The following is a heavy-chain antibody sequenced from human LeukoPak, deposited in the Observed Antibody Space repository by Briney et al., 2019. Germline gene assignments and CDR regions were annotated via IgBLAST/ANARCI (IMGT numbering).Heavy chain of an antibody. Sequence: ASVKVSCKASGYTFTSYYMHWVRQAPGQGLEWMGIINPSGGSTSYAQKFQGRVTMTRDTSTSTVYMELSSLRSEDTAVYYCARERGVVTRYCSSTSCYGYFDYWGQGTLVTVSS. D-gene: IGHD2-2*01. CDR3: ARERGVVTRYCSSTSCYGYFDY. CDR2: INPSGGST. V-gene: IGHV1-46*01. CDR1: GYTFTSYY. J-gene: IGHJ4*02.